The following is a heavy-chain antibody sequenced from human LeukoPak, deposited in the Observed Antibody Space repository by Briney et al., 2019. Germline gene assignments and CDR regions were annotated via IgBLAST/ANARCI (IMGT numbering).Heavy chain of an antibody. Sequence: PSETLSLTCTVSGGSISSSSYYWGWIRQPPGKGLEWIGSIYYSGSTYYHPSLKSRVTISVDTSKTQSSLRLISVTAADTAVYYCASAYSYGPLPFDPWGQGTLVTVSS. CDR2: IYYSGST. D-gene: IGHD5-18*01. J-gene: IGHJ5*02. CDR1: GGSISSSSYY. V-gene: IGHV4-39*07. CDR3: ASAYSYGPLPFDP.